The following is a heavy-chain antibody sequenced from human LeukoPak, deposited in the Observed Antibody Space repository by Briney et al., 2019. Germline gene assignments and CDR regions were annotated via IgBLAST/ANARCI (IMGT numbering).Heavy chain of an antibody. D-gene: IGHD5/OR15-5a*01. CDR2: IYYSETT. J-gene: IGHJ6*03. V-gene: IGHV4-39*01. CDR1: GGSISSTGYY. Sequence: SETLSLTCTVSGGSISSTGYYWDWIRQPPGKGLEWIGSIYYSETTYYNSSLKSRVTISLDTSKNQFSLSLKSVTGADAAVYYCARQVSDYYYYYIDVSGKGATVTVSS. CDR3: ARQVSDYYYYYIDV.